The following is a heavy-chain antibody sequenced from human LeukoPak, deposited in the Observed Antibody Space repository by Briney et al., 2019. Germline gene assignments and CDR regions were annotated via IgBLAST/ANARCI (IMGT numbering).Heavy chain of an antibody. D-gene: IGHD3-9*01. Sequence: GASAKVSCKASGYTFTSYDINWVRQATGQGLEWMGWMNPNSGNTGYAQKFQGRVTMTRNTSISAAYMELSSLRSEDTAVYYCARARVFRYFDWLSDYYYYYGMDVWGQGTTVTVSS. J-gene: IGHJ6*02. CDR1: GYTFTSYD. V-gene: IGHV1-8*01. CDR3: ARARVFRYFDWLSDYYYYYGMDV. CDR2: MNPNSGNT.